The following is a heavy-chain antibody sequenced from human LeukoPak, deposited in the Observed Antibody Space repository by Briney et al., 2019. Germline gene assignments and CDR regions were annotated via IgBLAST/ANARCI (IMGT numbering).Heavy chain of an antibody. CDR1: GYTFTSYD. CDR3: ARAFLRIAAAGT. Sequence: GASVKGSCKASGYTFTSYDVNWVRQATGQGLEWMGWMNPNSGNTGYAQKFQGRVTMTRNTSISTAYMELSSLRSEDTAVYYCARAFLRIAAAGTWGQGTLFTVSS. D-gene: IGHD6-13*01. CDR2: MNPNSGNT. V-gene: IGHV1-8*01. J-gene: IGHJ4*02.